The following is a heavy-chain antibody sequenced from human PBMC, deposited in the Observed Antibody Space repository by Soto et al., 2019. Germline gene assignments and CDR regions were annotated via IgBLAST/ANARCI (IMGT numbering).Heavy chain of an antibody. J-gene: IGHJ4*02. D-gene: IGHD3-3*01. CDR1: GYTFTSYD. V-gene: IGHV1-8*01. CDR3: GRRAKTNGGNVFGAEKFYFAF. CDR2: LNPNTCNS. Sequence: GASVKVSCKASGYTFTSYDIYWVRQATGQGLEWMGWLNPNTCNSGYAQKFQGRITVTSDTSKNTAHGGRGSLRSEDRAVYYCGRRAKTNGGNVFGAEKFYFAFGGRGPLVPFS.